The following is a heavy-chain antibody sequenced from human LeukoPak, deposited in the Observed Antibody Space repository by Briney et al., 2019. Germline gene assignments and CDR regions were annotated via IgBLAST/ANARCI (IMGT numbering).Heavy chain of an antibody. V-gene: IGHV3-30*18. CDR2: ISYDGSNK. D-gene: IGHD3-10*01. Sequence: PGGSLRLSCAASGFTFSSYGMHWVRQAPGKGLEWVAVISYDGSNKYYADSVKGRFTISRDNSKNTLYLQMNSLRAEDTAVYYCAKDQGRYGSGTESQDYWGQGTLVTVSS. CDR1: GFTFSSYG. J-gene: IGHJ4*02. CDR3: AKDQGRYGSGTESQDY.